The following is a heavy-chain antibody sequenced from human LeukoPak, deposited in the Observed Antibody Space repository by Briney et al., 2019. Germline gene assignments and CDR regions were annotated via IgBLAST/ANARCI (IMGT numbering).Heavy chain of an antibody. CDR3: ARGPYYYDKFDY. Sequence: PSETLSLTCAVYGGSFSGYYWSWIRQPPGKGLEWIGEINHSGSTNYNPSLKSRVTISLHTSKNQFSLTVSSVTAADTAVYYCARGPYYYDKFDYWGQGTLVTVSS. D-gene: IGHD3-22*01. CDR2: INHSGST. V-gene: IGHV4-34*01. J-gene: IGHJ4*02. CDR1: GGSFSGYY.